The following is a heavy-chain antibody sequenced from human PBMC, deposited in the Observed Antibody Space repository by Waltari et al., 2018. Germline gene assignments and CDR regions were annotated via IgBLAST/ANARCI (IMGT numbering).Heavy chain of an antibody. D-gene: IGHD4-17*01. CDR3: AKGRGTTVTGCPDY. CDR2: ISWNSGKI. CDR1: GFTFDDYA. Sequence: EVQLVESGGGLVQPGRSLRLSCAASGFTFDDYAIHWVRQAPGKGLEWVSGISWNSGKIGYADSVKGRFTISRDNAKNSLYLQMNSLRAEDTALYYCAKGRGTTVTGCPDYWGQGTLVTVSS. J-gene: IGHJ4*02. V-gene: IGHV3-9*01.